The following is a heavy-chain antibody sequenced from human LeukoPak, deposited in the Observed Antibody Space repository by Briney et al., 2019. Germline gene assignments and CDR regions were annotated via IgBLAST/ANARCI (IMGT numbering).Heavy chain of an antibody. CDR2: IRSKAYGGTT. V-gene: IGHV3-49*04. J-gene: IGHJ4*02. CDR1: GFTFGDYS. D-gene: IGHD1-26*01. Sequence: PGGSLRLSCTASGFTFGDYSMNWVRQAPGKGLEWVGFIRSKAYGGTTEYAASVKGRFTISRDDSKSIAYLQMNSLKTDDTAVYYCTRGGRATHDYWGQGTLVIVSS. CDR3: TRGGRATHDY.